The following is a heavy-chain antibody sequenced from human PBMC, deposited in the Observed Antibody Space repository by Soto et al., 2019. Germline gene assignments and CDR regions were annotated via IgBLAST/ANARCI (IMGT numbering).Heavy chain of an antibody. CDR2: IIPILGIA. D-gene: IGHD2-21*02. Sequence: QVQLVQSGAEVKKPGSSVKVSCKASGGTFSSYTISWVRQAPGQGLEWMGRIIPILGIANYAQKFQGRVTITADXXTXTXXMELSSLRSEDTAVYYCATAYCGGDCYAPENAFDIWGQGTMVTVSS. V-gene: IGHV1-69*02. J-gene: IGHJ3*02. CDR3: ATAYCGGDCYAPENAFDI. CDR1: GGTFSSYT.